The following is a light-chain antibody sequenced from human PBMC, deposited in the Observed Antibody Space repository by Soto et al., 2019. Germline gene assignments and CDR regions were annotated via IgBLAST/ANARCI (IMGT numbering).Light chain of an antibody. CDR2: GAS. J-gene: IGKJ2*01. V-gene: IGKV3-20*01. CDR1: QRLTSNY. Sequence: EVVLTQSPGTLSLSPGEGATLFCRATQRLTSNYLAWYQQRPGQAPRLLIYGASSRATVIPDRFRGSGSGTDFTLTISRLEPEDFAVYYCQQHGSSPSTFGQGTKLEIK. CDR3: QQHGSSPST.